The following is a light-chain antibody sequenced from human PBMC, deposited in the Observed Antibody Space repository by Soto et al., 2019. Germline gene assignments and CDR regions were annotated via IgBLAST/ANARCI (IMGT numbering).Light chain of an antibody. V-gene: IGKV1-5*01. Sequence: DIQMTQSPSTLSASVGDRVTITCRASQNIITWLAWYQQKPGKAPNLLIYDASSLESGVPSRFSGSGSGTEFTLTISGLQPDDFATYYCQHYNNYPYTFGQGTKVDIK. CDR2: DAS. CDR1: QNIITW. CDR3: QHYNNYPYT. J-gene: IGKJ2*01.